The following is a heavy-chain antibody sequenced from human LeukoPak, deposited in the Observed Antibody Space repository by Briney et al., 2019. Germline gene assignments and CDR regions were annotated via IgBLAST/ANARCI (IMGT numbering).Heavy chain of an antibody. CDR3: GRFSGAERQFDP. V-gene: IGHV5-51*01. J-gene: IGHJ5*02. CDR1: GYCFTSYW. D-gene: IGHD1-26*01. CDR2: IYPGDSDT. Sequence: GESLKISSKGSGYCFTSYWIGWVRQPPGKGLGWMVIIYPGDSDTYYRQSFDRHVTTSADTSSSTAYLQWSILKAANTALYYCGRFSGAERQFDPWGKGTLVTVSS.